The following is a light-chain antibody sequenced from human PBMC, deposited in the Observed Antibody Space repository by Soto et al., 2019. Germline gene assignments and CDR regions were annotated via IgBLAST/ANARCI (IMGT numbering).Light chain of an antibody. V-gene: IGLV1-44*01. CDR2: STN. CDR1: SSNIGSNS. CDR3: AAWDDSLNGEVV. J-gene: IGLJ2*01. Sequence: QSVLTQPPSASGTPGQRVTISCSGSSSNIGSNSVNWYQQVPGTAPKLLIYSTNQRPSGVPDRFSGSKSDTSASLAISGLQSEDGADYYCAAWDDSLNGEVVFGGGTKVTVL.